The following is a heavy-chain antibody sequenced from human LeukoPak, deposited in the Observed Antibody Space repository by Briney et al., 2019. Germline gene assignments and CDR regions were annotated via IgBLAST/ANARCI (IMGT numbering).Heavy chain of an antibody. CDR2: IYYSGST. CDR3: ARGAITIFGRYYYYMDV. D-gene: IGHD3-3*01. CDR1: GGSISSYY. J-gene: IGHJ6*03. Sequence: KASETLSLTCTVSGGSISSYYWSWIRQPPGKGLEWIGYIYYSGSTNYNPSLKSRVTISVDTSKNQFSLKLSSVTAADTAVYFCARGAITIFGRYYYYMDVWGKGTTVTVSS. V-gene: IGHV4-59*01.